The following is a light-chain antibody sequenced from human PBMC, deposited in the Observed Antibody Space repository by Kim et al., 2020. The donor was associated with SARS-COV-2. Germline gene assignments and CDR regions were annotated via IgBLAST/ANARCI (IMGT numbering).Light chain of an antibody. V-gene: IGLV7-43*01. CDR2: STS. CDR1: TGAVTSDYY. J-gene: IGLJ2*01. Sequence: GTVTLPCASSTGAVTSDYYPNWFQQKPGQAPRALIYSTSNRHSWTPARFSGSLLGGRAALKLSGVQPEDEADYYCLLYFGEPHLYVFGGGTQLTVL. CDR3: LLYFGEPHLYV.